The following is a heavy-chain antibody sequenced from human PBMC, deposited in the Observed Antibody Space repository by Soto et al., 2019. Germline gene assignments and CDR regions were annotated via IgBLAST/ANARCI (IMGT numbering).Heavy chain of an antibody. D-gene: IGHD6-19*01. CDR1: GLSLSASGVG. Sequence: SGPTLVKPTQTLTLTCTFSGLSLSASGVGVGWIRQPPGKALEWLALIYWDDDKRYSPSLKSRLTITKDTSKNQVVLTMTNMDPVDTATYYCAHSYTSGFVAEYFQHWGQGTLVTVSS. J-gene: IGHJ1*01. CDR3: AHSYTSGFVAEYFQH. CDR2: IYWDDDK. V-gene: IGHV2-5*02.